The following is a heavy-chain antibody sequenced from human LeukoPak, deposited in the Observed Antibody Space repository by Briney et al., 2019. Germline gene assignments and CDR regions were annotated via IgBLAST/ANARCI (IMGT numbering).Heavy chain of an antibody. CDR3: AREGTAYCGGDCYLDY. D-gene: IGHD2-21*01. J-gene: IGHJ4*02. CDR2: IRDSSSYI. V-gene: IGHV3-21*01. Sequence: GTSLRLSCAASGFTFSTYSMNWVRQAPGKGLEWISFIRDSSSYIYYADSVKGRFTLSRDNAKNSLYLQMSSLRAEDTAVYYCAREGTAYCGGDCYLDYWGQGTLVTVSS. CDR1: GFTFSTYS.